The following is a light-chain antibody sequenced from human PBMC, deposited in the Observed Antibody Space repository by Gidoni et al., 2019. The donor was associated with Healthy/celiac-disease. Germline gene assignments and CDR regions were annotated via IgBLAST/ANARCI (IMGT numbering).Light chain of an antibody. CDR3: GTWDSSLSAGGV. V-gene: IGLV1-51*01. CDR2: DNN. J-gene: IGLJ3*02. CDR1: SSNIGNNY. Sequence: SEAPGHKVTISCSGSSSNIGNNYVSWYQQLPGTAPKLLIYDNNKRPSGIPDRFSGSKSGTSATLGITGLQTGDEADYYCGTWDSSLSAGGVFGGGTKLTVL.